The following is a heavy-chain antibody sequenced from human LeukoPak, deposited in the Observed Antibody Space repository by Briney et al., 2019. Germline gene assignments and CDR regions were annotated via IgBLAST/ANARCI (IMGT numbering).Heavy chain of an antibody. CDR1: GGSFSGYY. CDR3: ARGPTGIAVVGNFDY. D-gene: IGHD6-19*01. Sequence: SETLSLTCAVYGGSFSGYYWSWIRQPPGKGLEWIGEINHSGSTNYNPSLKSRVTISVDTSKNQFSLKLSSVTAADTAVYYCARGPTGIAVVGNFDYWGQGTLVTVSS. CDR2: INHSGST. J-gene: IGHJ4*02. V-gene: IGHV4-34*01.